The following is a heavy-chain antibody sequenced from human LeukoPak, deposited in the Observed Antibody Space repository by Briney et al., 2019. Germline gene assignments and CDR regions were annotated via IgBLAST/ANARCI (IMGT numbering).Heavy chain of an antibody. J-gene: IGHJ4*02. CDR2: ISGSGGST. CDR3: AKDANYGSGSYYNVHFDY. D-gene: IGHD3-10*01. V-gene: IGHV3-23*01. Sequence: VGSLRLSCAASGFTFSSYAMSWVRQAPGKGLEWVSAISGSGGSTYYADSVKGRFTISRDNSKNTLYLQMNSLRAEDTAVYYCAKDANYGSGSYYNVHFDYWGQGTLVTVSS. CDR1: GFTFSSYA.